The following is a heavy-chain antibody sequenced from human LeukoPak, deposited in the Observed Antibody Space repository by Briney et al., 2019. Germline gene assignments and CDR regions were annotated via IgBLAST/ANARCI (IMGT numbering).Heavy chain of an antibody. J-gene: IGHJ3*02. CDR3: AKDKSYQTKNDAFDI. V-gene: IGHV3-53*01. CDR2: IYSGGST. D-gene: IGHD1-26*01. CDR1: GFTVSNNY. Sequence: GGSLRLSCAASGFTVSNNYMSWVRQAPGKGLEWIAVIYSGGSTFHADSVKGRFIISRDNSKNTLYLQMNSLRAEDTAVYYCAKDKSYQTKNDAFDIWGQGTMVTVSS.